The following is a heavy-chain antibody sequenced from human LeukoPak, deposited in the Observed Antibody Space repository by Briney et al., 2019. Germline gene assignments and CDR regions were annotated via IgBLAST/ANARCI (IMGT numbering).Heavy chain of an antibody. CDR1: GFTFDDYA. Sequence: GGSLRLSCAASGFTFDDYAMHWVRQAPGKGLEWVSSISSSSSYIYYADSVKGRFTISRDNAKNTLYLQMNSLRAEDTAVYYCARGVELTAPGSPTFDYWGQGTLVTVSS. CDR2: ISSSSSYI. D-gene: IGHD2-21*02. J-gene: IGHJ4*02. V-gene: IGHV3-21*01. CDR3: ARGVELTAPGSPTFDY.